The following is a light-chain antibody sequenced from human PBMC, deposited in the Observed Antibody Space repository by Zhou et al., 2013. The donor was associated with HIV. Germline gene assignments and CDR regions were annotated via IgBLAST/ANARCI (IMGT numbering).Light chain of an antibody. CDR1: HDVKTH. J-gene: IGKJ4*01. Sequence: ATRMTQSPLSVSASTGDRVTITCRASHDVKTHVAWYQQKPGKAPRLLISSASSLQPEVPSRFSGSGSGTNFTFFISCLQSEDFAIYFCHQYYTLPLTFGGGTMVEVK. V-gene: IGKV1-8*01. CDR3: HQYYTLPLT. CDR2: SAS.